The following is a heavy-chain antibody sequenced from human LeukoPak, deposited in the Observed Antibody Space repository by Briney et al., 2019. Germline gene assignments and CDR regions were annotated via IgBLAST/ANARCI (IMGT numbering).Heavy chain of an antibody. D-gene: IGHD2-21*02. CDR3: VRGANVVTSYYYYYMDV. Sequence: PSETLSLTCTVSGGSISSYYWSWIRQPAGKGLEWIGRIYTSGSTNYNPSLKSRVTMSVDTSKNQFSLTLSSVTAADTATYYCVRGANVVTSYYYYYMDVWGKGTTVTVSS. J-gene: IGHJ6*03. CDR1: GGSISSYY. CDR2: IYTSGST. V-gene: IGHV4-4*07.